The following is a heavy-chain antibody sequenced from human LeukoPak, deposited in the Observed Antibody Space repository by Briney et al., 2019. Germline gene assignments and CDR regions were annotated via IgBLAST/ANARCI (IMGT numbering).Heavy chain of an antibody. J-gene: IGHJ6*02. V-gene: IGHV3-66*01. CDR1: GFTAGSNY. Sequence: GGSLTLSCAASGFTAGSNYMGWVRQAAGKGLEWVSVIYSGGSTYYADSVKGRFTISRDNSKNTLYLQMNSLRAEDTAVYYCARGQQLARPVPYYYGMDVWGQGTTVTVSS. D-gene: IGHD6-13*01. CDR2: IYSGGST. CDR3: ARGQQLARPVPYYYGMDV.